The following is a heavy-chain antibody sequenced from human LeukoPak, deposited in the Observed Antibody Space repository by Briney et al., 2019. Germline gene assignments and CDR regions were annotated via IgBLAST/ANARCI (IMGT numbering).Heavy chain of an antibody. Sequence: GGSLRLSCAASGFTVSSNYMSWVRQAPGKGLEWVANIKQDGSEKYYVDSVKGRFTISRDNAKNSLYLQMNSLRAEDTAVYYCARVSLYGSCYGDWGQGTLVTVSS. CDR3: ARVSLYGSCYGD. CDR2: IKQDGSEK. D-gene: IGHD2-15*01. V-gene: IGHV3-7*01. CDR1: GFTVSSNY. J-gene: IGHJ4*02.